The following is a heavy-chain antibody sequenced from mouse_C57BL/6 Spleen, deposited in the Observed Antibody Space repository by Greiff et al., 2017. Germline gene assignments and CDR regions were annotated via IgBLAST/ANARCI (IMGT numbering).Heavy chain of an antibody. J-gene: IGHJ4*01. D-gene: IGHD1-1*01. CDR3: TTRSYDAMDY. V-gene: IGHV14-4*01. CDR1: GFNIKDDY. CDR2: IDPENGDT. Sequence: EVQLQQSGAELVRPGASVKLSCTASGFNIKDDYMHWVKQRPEQGLEWIGWIDPENGDTEYASKFQGKATITADTSSNTAYLQLSSLASEDTAVYYSTTRSYDAMDYWGQGTSVTVSS.